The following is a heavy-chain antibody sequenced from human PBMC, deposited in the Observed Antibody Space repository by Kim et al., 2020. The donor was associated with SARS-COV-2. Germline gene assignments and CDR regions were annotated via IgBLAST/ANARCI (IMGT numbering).Heavy chain of an antibody. J-gene: IGHJ6*02. V-gene: IGHV3-33*01. Sequence: GGSLRLSCAASGFTFSSYGMHWVRQAPGKGLEWVAVIWYDGSNKYYADSVKGRFTISRENSKNTLYLQMNSLRAEDTAVYYCARDMGATKASYYYYYGMDVWGQGTTVTVSS. CDR3: ARDMGATKASYYYYYGMDV. CDR2: IWYDGSNK. CDR1: GFTFSSYG. D-gene: IGHD1-26*01.